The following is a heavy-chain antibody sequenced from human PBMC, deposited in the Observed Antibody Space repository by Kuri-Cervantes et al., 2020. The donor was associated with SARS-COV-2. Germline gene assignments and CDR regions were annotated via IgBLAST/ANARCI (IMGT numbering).Heavy chain of an antibody. J-gene: IGHJ3*02. V-gene: IGHV3-11*04. D-gene: IGHD4-17*01. CDR3: ARGPGGAGDLDAFDI. CDR1: GFIFSDYY. CDR2: IGPSGTTK. Sequence: GESLKISCTASGFIFSDYYMTWIRQAPGKGLEWVSNIGPSGTTKYYADSVKGRFTISRDNAKNSVYLQMDSLRAEDTAVYYCARGPGGAGDLDAFDIWGQGTMVTVSS.